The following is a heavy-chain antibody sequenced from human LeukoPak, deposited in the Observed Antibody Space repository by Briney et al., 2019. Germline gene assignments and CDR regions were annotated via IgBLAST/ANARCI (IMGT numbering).Heavy chain of an antibody. V-gene: IGHV1-69*13. Sequence: SVKVSCKASGYTFTGYYLHWVRQAPGQGLEWMGGIIPIFGTANYAQKFQGRVTITADESASTAYMELSSLRSEDTAVYYCASAYCGGDCYDHFDYWGQGTLVTVSS. CDR2: IIPIFGTA. CDR1: GYTFTGYY. J-gene: IGHJ4*02. D-gene: IGHD2-21*02. CDR3: ASAYCGGDCYDHFDY.